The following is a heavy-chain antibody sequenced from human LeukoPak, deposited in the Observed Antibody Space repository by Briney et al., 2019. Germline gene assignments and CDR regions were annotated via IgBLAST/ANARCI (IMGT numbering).Heavy chain of an antibody. CDR2: ISGSGGGK. CDR3: AKDKQWLAQGLYY. Sequence: GGSLRLSCAASGFTFSSYAMSWVRQAPGKGLEWVSAISGSGGGKHYADSVKGRFTISRDNSKNTLYLQMNSLRAEDTAVYYCAKDKQWLAQGLYYWGQGTLVTVSS. J-gene: IGHJ4*02. D-gene: IGHD6-19*01. CDR1: GFTFSSYA. V-gene: IGHV3-23*01.